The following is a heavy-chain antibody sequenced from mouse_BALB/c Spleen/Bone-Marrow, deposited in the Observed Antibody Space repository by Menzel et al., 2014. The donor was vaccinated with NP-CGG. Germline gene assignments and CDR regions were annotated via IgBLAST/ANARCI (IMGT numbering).Heavy chain of an antibody. CDR3: ARGVRQLGLPF. Sequence: VQLQQSGAELVKPGASVKLSCTSSGFNIRDTYIHWVKQRPEQGLEWIGKIDPAKDNTEYDPKFQGKATITADTPSNTAYLQLSSLTSEDTAVYYCARGVRQLGLPFWGQGTLVTV. V-gene: IGHV14-3*02. CDR1: GFNIRDTY. D-gene: IGHD3-2*01. CDR2: IDPAKDNT. J-gene: IGHJ3*01.